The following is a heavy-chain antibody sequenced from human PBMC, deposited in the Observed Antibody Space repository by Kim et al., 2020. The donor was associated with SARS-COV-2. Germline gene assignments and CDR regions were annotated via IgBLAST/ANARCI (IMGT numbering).Heavy chain of an antibody. CDR2: IYDTGSS. CDR3: ARRDYDSSGYYFFDS. Sequence: ETLSLNCSVSGVSISGNYWSWIRQPPGRGLEWIGYIYDTGSSKYNPSLKRRVTISADTSRSQFSLKLGSVTAADTAVYYCARRDYDSSGYYFFDSWGEG. V-gene: IGHV4-59*13. CDR1: GVSISGNY. J-gene: IGHJ4*02. D-gene: IGHD3-22*01.